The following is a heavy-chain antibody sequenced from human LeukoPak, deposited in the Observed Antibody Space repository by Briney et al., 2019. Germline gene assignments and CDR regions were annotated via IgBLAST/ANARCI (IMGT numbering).Heavy chain of an antibody. CDR3: ASGATMVRGAENWFDP. Sequence: SETLSLTCTVSGYSISSGYYWGWIRPPPGKGLEWIGSIYHSGSTYYNPSLKSRVTISVDTSKNQFSLKLSSVTAADTAVYYCASGATMVRGAENWFDPWGQGTLVTVSS. CDR1: GYSISSGYY. D-gene: IGHD3-10*01. V-gene: IGHV4-38-2*02. CDR2: IYHSGST. J-gene: IGHJ5*02.